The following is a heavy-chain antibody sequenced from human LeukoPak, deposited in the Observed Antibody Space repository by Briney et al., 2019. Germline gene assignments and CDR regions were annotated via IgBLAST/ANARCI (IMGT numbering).Heavy chain of an antibody. J-gene: IGHJ4*02. CDR1: GFTFSGSA. CDR2: IRSKANSYAT. Sequence: QSGGSLRLSCAASGFTFSGSAMHWVRQASGKGLEWVGRIRSKANSYATAYAASVKGRFTISRDDSKSTAYLQMNSLETEDTAVYYCTGKMTGFDYWGQGTLVTVSS. V-gene: IGHV3-73*01. CDR3: TGKMTGFDY. D-gene: IGHD3-9*01.